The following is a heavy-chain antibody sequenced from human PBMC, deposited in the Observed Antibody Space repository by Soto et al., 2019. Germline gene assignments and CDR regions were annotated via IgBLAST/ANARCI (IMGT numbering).Heavy chain of an antibody. D-gene: IGHD1-1*01. CDR3: AFNWNLDY. V-gene: IGHV3-23*01. CDR2: ISGSGGST. Sequence: PGGSLRLSCAASGFTFSRYAMSWVRQAPGKGLEWVAAISGSGGSTYYADSVKGRFTISRDNSKNTLYLQMNSLRAEDTAVYYFAFNWNLDYWGQGTLVTVSS. CDR1: GFTFSRYA. J-gene: IGHJ4*02.